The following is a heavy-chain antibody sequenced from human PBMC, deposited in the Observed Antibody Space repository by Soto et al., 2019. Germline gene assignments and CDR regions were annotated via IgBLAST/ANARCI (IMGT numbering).Heavy chain of an antibody. J-gene: IGHJ4*01. V-gene: IGHV3-15*07. Sequence: PGGCLGLSCAASGFTFTNACINWVRQAPGKGLEWVGRIKSKTDGGTTDYAEPVKGRFAISRDDSNNMVYLQMNSLKIEDTAVYYCTTDSYSTIIIVRFDYWGHGTLVTVSS. CDR2: IKSKTDGGTT. CDR1: GFTFTNAC. CDR3: TTDSYSTIIIVRFDY. D-gene: IGHD3-22*01.